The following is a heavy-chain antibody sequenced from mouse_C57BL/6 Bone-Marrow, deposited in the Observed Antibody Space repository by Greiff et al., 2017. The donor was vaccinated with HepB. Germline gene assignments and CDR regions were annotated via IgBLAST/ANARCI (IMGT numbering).Heavy chain of an antibody. CDR2: IYPGSGST. Sequence: VQLQQPGAELVKPGASVKMSCKASGYTFTSYWITWVKQRPGQGLEWIGDIYPGSGSTNYNEKFKSKATLTVDTSSSTAYMQLSSPTSEDSAVYYCAREDYDGDYYAMDYWGQGTSVTVSS. V-gene: IGHV1-55*01. D-gene: IGHD2-4*01. CDR3: AREDYDGDYYAMDY. J-gene: IGHJ4*01. CDR1: GYTFTSYW.